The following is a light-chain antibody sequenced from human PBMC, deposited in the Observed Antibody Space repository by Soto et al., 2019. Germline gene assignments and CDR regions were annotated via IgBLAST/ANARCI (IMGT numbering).Light chain of an antibody. CDR3: SSARSYIHVV. J-gene: IGLJ2*01. CDR1: SSYVGSDNL. V-gene: IGLV2-23*02. CDR2: DVN. Sequence: QSALTQPASVSGSPQQSITISCTGTSSYVGSDNLVSWFQQHPGKAPKLIIYDVNKRPSGVSNRFFGSRSGNTASLTISGLQAEDEADYYCSSARSYIHVVFGGGTQLTVL.